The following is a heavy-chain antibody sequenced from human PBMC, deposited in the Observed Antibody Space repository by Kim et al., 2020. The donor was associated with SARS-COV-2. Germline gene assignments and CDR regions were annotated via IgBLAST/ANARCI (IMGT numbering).Heavy chain of an antibody. D-gene: IGHD3-22*01. Sequence: GGSLRLSCAASGFTFSSYEMNWVRQAPGKGLEWVSYISSSGSTIYYADSVKGRFTISRDNAKNSLYLQMNSLRAEDTAVYYCAREGDLAARWYYYDSSGYYPRDAFDIWGQGTMVTVSS. CDR3: AREGDLAARWYYYDSSGYYPRDAFDI. CDR2: ISSSGSTI. CDR1: GFTFSSYE. V-gene: IGHV3-48*03. J-gene: IGHJ3*02.